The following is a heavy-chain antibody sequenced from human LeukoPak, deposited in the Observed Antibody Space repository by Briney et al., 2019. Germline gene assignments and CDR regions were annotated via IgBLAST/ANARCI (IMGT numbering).Heavy chain of an antibody. CDR2: TYHSGST. J-gene: IGHJ4*02. Sequence: SETLSLTCTVSGYSISSGYYWGWIRQPPGKGLEWIGSTYHSGSTYYNPSLKSRVTISVDTSKNQFSLKLSSVTAADTAVYYCARLAVYLLEYFDYWGQGTLVTVSS. V-gene: IGHV4-38-2*02. CDR1: GYSISSGYY. CDR3: ARLAVYLLEYFDY. D-gene: IGHD2-8*01.